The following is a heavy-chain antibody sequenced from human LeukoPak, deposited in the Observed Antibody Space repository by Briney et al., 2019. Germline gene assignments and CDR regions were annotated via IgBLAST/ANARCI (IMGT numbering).Heavy chain of an antibody. CDR2: IYYSGST. J-gene: IGHJ2*01. CDR3: ARGDCSSTSCYVWYFDL. D-gene: IGHD2-2*01. CDR1: GGSVSSGSYY. V-gene: IGHV4-61*01. Sequence: SETLSLTCTVSGGSVSSGSYYWSWIRQPPEKGLEWIGYIYYSGSTNYNPSLKSRVTISVDTSKNQFSLKLSSVTAADTAVYYCARGDCSSTSCYVWYFDLWGRGTLVTVSS.